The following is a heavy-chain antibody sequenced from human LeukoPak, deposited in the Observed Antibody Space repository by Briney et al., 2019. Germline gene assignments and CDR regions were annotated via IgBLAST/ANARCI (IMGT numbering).Heavy chain of an antibody. CDR2: IHHSGST. D-gene: IGHD1-26*01. CDR3: ARKGALTNTGNTYFDY. J-gene: IGHJ4*02. CDR1: GYSISSGYY. Sequence: SETLSLTCAVSGYSISSGYYWGWIRQPPGKGLEWIGNIHHSGSTYYNPSLKSRVTISVDTSKNQFSLKLSSVTAADTALYFRARKGALTNTGNTYFDYWGQGNLVTVSS. V-gene: IGHV4-38-2*01.